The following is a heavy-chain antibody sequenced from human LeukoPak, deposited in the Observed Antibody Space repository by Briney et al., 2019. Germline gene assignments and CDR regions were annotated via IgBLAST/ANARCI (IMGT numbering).Heavy chain of an antibody. D-gene: IGHD5-24*01. CDR3: ARDSYNNVDY. CDR2: TDTEGTST. CDR1: GFTFSAYW. J-gene: IGHJ4*02. Sequence: GGSLRLSCAASGFTFSAYWMHWVRQAPGRGLVWVSRTDTEGTSTHYADSVKGRFTVSRDNAKNTVYLQMNSLRAEDTAVYYCARDSYNNVDYWGQGTLVTVSS. V-gene: IGHV3-74*01.